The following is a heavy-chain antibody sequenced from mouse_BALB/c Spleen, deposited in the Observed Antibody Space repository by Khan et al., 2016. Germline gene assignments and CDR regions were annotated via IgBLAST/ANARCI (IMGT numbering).Heavy chain of an antibody. CDR3: ARGYGNDVYWYVDV. J-gene: IGHJ1*01. V-gene: IGHV1S135*01. Sequence: VQLQQSGSELEKPGASVKISCKASGYSFTGYNMNWVKQSNGKSLEWIGNIDPYDGGTSYNQKFKGKATLPVDNSSSTAYMQLKSLTSEDSAVYFGARGYGNDVYWYVDVWGAGTTVTVSS. D-gene: IGHD2-10*02. CDR2: IDPYDGGT. CDR1: GYSFTGYN.